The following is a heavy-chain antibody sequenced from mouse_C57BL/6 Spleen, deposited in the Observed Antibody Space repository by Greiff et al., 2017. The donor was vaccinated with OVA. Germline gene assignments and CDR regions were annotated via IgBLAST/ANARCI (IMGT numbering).Heavy chain of an antibody. V-gene: IGHV1-76*01. J-gene: IGHJ1*03. CDR1: GYTFTDYY. Sequence: VQLQQSGAELVRPGASVKLSCKASGYTFTDYYINWVKQRPGQGLEWIARIYPGSGNTYYNEKFKGKATLTAEKSSSTAYMQLSSLTSEDSAVYFCARGHYGSSYSWYFDVWGTGTTGTVSS. CDR3: ARGHYGSSYSWYFDV. D-gene: IGHD1-1*01. CDR2: IYPGSGNT.